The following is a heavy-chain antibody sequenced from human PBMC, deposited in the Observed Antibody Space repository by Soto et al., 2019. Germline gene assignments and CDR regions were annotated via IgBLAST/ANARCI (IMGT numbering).Heavy chain of an antibody. D-gene: IGHD1-26*01. V-gene: IGHV4-59*01. Sequence: QVQLQESGPGLVKPSETLSLTCTVSGGSISDYYWSWIRQTPGKGLEWIAYIYSSGITVNTGYNPSLKSRVATSVDTSKNQLFLKLSSVTAADTAVYYCARVGQHRRGWESAFNFDHWGQGTLVTVSS. CDR1: GGSISDYY. J-gene: IGHJ5*02. CDR2: IYSSGITVNT. CDR3: ARVGQHRRGWESAFNFDH.